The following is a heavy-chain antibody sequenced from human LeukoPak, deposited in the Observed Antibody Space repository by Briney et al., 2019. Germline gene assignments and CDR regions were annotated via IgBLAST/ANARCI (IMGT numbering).Heavy chain of an antibody. J-gene: IGHJ6*02. CDR3: ARLSLRANYYYYGMDV. D-gene: IGHD3-10*01. V-gene: IGHV4-59*08. Sequence: PSETLSLTCTGSGGSISSYYWSWIRQPPGKGLEWIGYIYYSGSTNYNPSLKSRVTISVDTSKNQFSLKLSSVTAADTAVYYCARLSLRANYYYYGMDVWGQGTTVTVSS. CDR1: GGSISSYY. CDR2: IYYSGST.